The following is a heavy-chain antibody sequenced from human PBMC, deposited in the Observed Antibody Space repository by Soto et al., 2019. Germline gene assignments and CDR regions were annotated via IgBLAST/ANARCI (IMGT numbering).Heavy chain of an antibody. V-gene: IGHV4-34*01. CDR2: INHSGST. CDR3: ASIYYDSSGYGYYFDY. Sequence: QVQLQQWGAGLLKPSETLSLTCAVYGGSFRGYYWSWIRQPPGKGLEGIGEINHSGSTNYNPSLKSRVTISVDTSKNQFSLKLSSVTAADTAVYYCASIYYDSSGYGYYFDYWGQGTLVTVSS. CDR1: GGSFRGYY. D-gene: IGHD3-22*01. J-gene: IGHJ4*02.